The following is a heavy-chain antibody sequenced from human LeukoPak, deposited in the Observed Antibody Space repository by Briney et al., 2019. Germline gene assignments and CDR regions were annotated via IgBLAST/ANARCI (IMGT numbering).Heavy chain of an antibody. D-gene: IGHD5-18*01. CDR3: ARAPTMVTMTLDY. Sequence: PSETLSLTCAVSGDSISSSNWWSWVRQPPGKGLEWIGEIYHSGSTNYNPSLKSRVTISVDKSKNQFSLKLSSVTAADTAVYYCARAPTMVTMTLDYWGQGTLVTVSS. J-gene: IGHJ4*02. CDR1: GDSISSSNW. V-gene: IGHV4-4*02. CDR2: IYHSGST.